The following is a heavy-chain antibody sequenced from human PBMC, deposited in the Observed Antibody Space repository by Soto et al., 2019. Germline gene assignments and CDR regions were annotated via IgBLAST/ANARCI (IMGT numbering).Heavy chain of an antibody. D-gene: IGHD6-13*01. CDR1: GFSLTTSGVG. CDR3: AHNPSYSTNWYLRDDWFDP. J-gene: IGHJ5*02. V-gene: IGHV2-5*02. CDR2: IYGDDDK. Sequence: QITLNESGPALVKPTQTLTLTCTFSGFSLTTSGVGVHWLRQPPGKALEWLAVIYGDDDKRYNPSLETRLTLTKDPSKNQVVLTTTNMDPLDTATYYCAHNPSYSTNWYLRDDWFDPWGQGTLVTVSS.